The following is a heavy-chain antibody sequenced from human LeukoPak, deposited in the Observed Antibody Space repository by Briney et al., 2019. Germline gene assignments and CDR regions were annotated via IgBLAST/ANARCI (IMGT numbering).Heavy chain of an antibody. D-gene: IGHD6-13*01. V-gene: IGHV3-9*01. Sequence: PGRSLRLSCAASGFTFDDYAMHWVRQAPGKGLEWVSGISWNSGSIGYADSVKGRFTISRDNAKNSLYLQMNSLRAEDTALYYCAKADLGYSSSWWSTYYFDYWGQGTLVTVSS. CDR3: AKADLGYSSSWWSTYYFDY. J-gene: IGHJ4*02. CDR2: ISWNSGSI. CDR1: GFTFDDYA.